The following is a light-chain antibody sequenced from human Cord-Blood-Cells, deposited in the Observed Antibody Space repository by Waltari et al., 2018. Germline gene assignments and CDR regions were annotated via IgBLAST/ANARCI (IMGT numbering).Light chain of an antibody. CDR3: AAWDDSLNGPGYV. V-gene: IGLV1-44*01. J-gene: IGLJ1*01. CDR2: SNN. CDR1: SSNIGSNT. Sequence: QSVLTQPPSASGTPGQRVTISCSGSSSNIGSNTVNWYQQLPGTAPKLLIYSNNQRPSGVTDGCSGSKAGTSASLAISGLQSEDEADYYCAAWDDSLNGPGYVFGTGTKVTVL.